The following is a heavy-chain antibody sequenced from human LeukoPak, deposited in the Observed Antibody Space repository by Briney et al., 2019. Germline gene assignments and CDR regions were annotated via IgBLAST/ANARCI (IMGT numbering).Heavy chain of an antibody. CDR3: AKHAEDDFWSGSIDY. J-gene: IGHJ4*02. V-gene: IGHV3-9*01. Sequence: GGSLRLPCAASGFTFDDYAMPWVRQAPGKGLEWVSGISWNSDNIGYADFVKGRFTISRNNAKNSLYLQMNSLRAEDTAFYYCAKHAEDDFWSGSIDYWGQGTLVTVSS. D-gene: IGHD3-3*01. CDR1: GFTFDDYA. CDR2: ISWNSDNI.